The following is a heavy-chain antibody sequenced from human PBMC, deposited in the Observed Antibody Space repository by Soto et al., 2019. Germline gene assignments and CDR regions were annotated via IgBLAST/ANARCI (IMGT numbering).Heavy chain of an antibody. Sequence: SETLSLTCTVSGGSISSGGYYWNWIRQHPGKGLEWIGYIYYTGSTYYNPSLKSRVTVSVDTTKNQFSLKLSSVTAADTAVYYCAARYCRSTICHVGIDYFDYSGQGALLTVSS. CDR1: GGSISSGGYY. D-gene: IGHD2-2*01. CDR2: IYYTGST. V-gene: IGHV4-31*03. CDR3: AARYCRSTICHVGIDYFDY. J-gene: IGHJ4*02.